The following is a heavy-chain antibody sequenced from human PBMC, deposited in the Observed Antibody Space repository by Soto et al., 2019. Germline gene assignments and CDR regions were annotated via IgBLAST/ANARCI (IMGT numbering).Heavy chain of an antibody. Sequence: QVQLVQSGAEVKKPGSSVKVSCKASGGTLNSYTISWVRQAPGQGLEWMGRIIPILGIPNYAQNFQGRVTKTADKSTNTDYMERSSLRSEDTAVYYCARHYASGTNDNRFDPWGQGTLVTVSS. CDR2: IIPILGIP. V-gene: IGHV1-69*02. CDR1: GGTLNSYT. D-gene: IGHD3-10*01. J-gene: IGHJ5*02. CDR3: ARHYASGTNDNRFDP.